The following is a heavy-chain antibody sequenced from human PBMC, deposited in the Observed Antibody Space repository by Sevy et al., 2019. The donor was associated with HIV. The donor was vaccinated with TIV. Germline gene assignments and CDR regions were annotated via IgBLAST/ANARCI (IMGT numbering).Heavy chain of an antibody. CDR1: GGSISSGTYY. V-gene: IGHV4-61*02. CDR3: AREGSSGWYGELDY. J-gene: IGHJ4*02. CDR2: IYTSGST. D-gene: IGHD6-19*01. Sequence: SETLSLTCTVSGGSISSGTYYWSWIRQPAVKGLEWIGRIYTSGSTNYNPFLKSRVTISVDTSKNQFSLKLSSVTAADTAVYYCAREGSSGWYGELDYWGQGTLVTVSS.